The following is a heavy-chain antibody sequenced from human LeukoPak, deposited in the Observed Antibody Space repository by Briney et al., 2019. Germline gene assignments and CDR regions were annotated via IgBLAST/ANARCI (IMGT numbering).Heavy chain of an antibody. J-gene: IGHJ5*02. Sequence: GGSLRLSCAASGFTFSSYAMSWVRQAPGKGLEWVSAISGSGGSTYYADSVKGRFTISRDNSKNTLYLQMNILRAEDTAVYYCARLVTVTTPDGNWFDPWGQGTLVTVSS. D-gene: IGHD4-17*01. V-gene: IGHV3-23*01. CDR3: ARLVTVTTPDGNWFDP. CDR1: GFTFSSYA. CDR2: ISGSGGST.